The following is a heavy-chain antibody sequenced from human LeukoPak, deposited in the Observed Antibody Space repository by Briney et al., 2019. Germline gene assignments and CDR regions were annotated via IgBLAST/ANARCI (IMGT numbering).Heavy chain of an antibody. D-gene: IGHD3-22*01. J-gene: IGHJ3*02. V-gene: IGHV3-23*01. Sequence: GGSLRLSCVASGFTFSSYAMSWVRQAPGKGLEWVSAISGSGGSTYYADSVKGRFTISRDNSKNTLYLQMNSLRAEDTAVYYCAKGSGYYVDAFDIWGQGTMVTVSS. CDR2: ISGSGGST. CDR3: AKGSGYYVDAFDI. CDR1: GFTFSSYA.